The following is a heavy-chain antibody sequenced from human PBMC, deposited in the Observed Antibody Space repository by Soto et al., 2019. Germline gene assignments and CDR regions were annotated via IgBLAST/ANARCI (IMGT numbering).Heavy chain of an antibody. J-gene: IGHJ6*02. V-gene: IGHV3-7*03. Sequence: GGALRLSCAASGFTFSSDWMSWVRQAPGKGLEWVANIKQDGSEKYYVASVKGRFTISRDNAKNSLYLQMNSLRAEDTAVYYCASGYGMDVWGQGTTVTVSS. CDR3: ASGYGMDV. CDR1: GFTFSSDW. CDR2: IKQDGSEK.